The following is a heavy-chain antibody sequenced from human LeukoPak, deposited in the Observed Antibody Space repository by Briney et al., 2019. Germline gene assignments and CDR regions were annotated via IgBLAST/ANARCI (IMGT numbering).Heavy chain of an antibody. CDR2: ISAYNGNT. V-gene: IGHV1-18*01. CDR3: AKVNGSGLSDAVDI. J-gene: IGHJ3*02. CDR1: GYTFTSYG. D-gene: IGHD3-10*01. Sequence: ASVKVSCKASGYTFTSYGISWVRQAPGQGLEWMGWISAYNGNTNYAQKLQGRVTMTTDTSTSTAYMELRSLRSDDTAVYYCAKVNGSGLSDAVDIWGQGTMVTVSS.